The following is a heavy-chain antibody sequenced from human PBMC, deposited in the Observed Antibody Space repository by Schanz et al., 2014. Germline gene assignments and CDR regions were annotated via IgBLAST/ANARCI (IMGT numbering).Heavy chain of an antibody. J-gene: IGHJ4*02. CDR1: GGSISSYY. CDR3: ARGRGSDWNYGTLDY. Sequence: QLQLQESGPGLVKPSETLSLTCTVSGGSISSYYWSWIRQPPGKGLEWIGYIYYSGDTNYNPSLRRRVTISVDTSKNQFSLKLNSVTPADTAVYYCARGRGSDWNYGTLDYWGQGTLVTVSS. CDR2: IYYSGDT. V-gene: IGHV4-59*01. D-gene: IGHD1-7*01.